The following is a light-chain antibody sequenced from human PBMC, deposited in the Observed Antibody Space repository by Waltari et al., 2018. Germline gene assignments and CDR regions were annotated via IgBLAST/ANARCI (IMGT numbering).Light chain of an antibody. J-gene: IGKJ2*01. CDR1: ENVGTD. CDR2: FAN. CDR3: QQSRRWPQRT. V-gene: IGKV3D-15*01. Sequence: EIVMTQSPVTVSVSPGEAITLSCTARENVGTDVAWYRPKPGQPPRLLIYFANSRATGVPARISGSGSGTDFTLSISSLESEDFAFYYCQQSRRWPQRTFGQGTKLEI.